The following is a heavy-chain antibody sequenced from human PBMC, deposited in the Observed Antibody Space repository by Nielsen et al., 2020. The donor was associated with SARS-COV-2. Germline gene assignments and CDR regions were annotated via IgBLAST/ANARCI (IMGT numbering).Heavy chain of an antibody. CDR1: GFTFSGYW. J-gene: IGHJ3*02. V-gene: IGHV3-48*01. CDR3: ARARFGEEAFDI. Sequence: GGSLKISCAASGFTFSGYWMIWVRQAPGKGLEYVAYITSSSSTIYYADSVKGRFTISRDNARNSLYLQMNSLRVEDTAVYYCARARFGEEAFDIWGQGTMVTVSS. D-gene: IGHD3-10*01. CDR2: ITSSSSTI.